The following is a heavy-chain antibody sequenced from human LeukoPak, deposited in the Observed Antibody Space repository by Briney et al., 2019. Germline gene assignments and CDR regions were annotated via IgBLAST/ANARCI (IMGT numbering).Heavy chain of an antibody. CDR1: GFTVSSNY. J-gene: IGHJ4*02. CDR3: AKRGPAGAGKSPDYFDY. D-gene: IGHD6-19*01. Sequence: GGSLRLSCAASGFTVSSNYMSWVRQAPGKGLEWVSVIYSGGSTYYADSVKGRFTISRDNSKNTLYLQMNSLRAEDTAVYYCAKRGPAGAGKSPDYFDYWGQGTLVTVSS. V-gene: IGHV3-53*01. CDR2: IYSGGST.